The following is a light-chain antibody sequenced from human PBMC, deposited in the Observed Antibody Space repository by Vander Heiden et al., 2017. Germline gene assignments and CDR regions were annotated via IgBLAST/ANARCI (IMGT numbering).Light chain of an antibody. CDR2: AGS. V-gene: IGKV1-39*01. CDR1: QSISSY. CDR3: KQGYQTPLT. J-gene: IGKJ1*01. Sequence: DIQMTQSPSSLSASVGDRATITCRASQSISSYLNWYQQKRGTAPRLLIYAGSSLESGVPERFSGSGSGTDFTLKISSVEPEDVGTYYCKQGYQTPLTFGRGTKVEIK.